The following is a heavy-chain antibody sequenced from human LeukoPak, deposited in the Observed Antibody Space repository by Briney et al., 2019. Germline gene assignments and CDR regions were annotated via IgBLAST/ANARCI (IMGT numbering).Heavy chain of an antibody. V-gene: IGHV3-66*02. D-gene: IGHD2-21*02. J-gene: IGHJ4*02. Sequence: PGGSLRLSCVASGFTVSSNYMSWVRQAPGKGLEWVSVIYSGGSTYYADSVKGRFTISRDNSKNTLYLQMNSLRAEDTAVYYCARILSAIYYWGQGTLVTVSS. CDR1: GFTVSSNY. CDR3: ARILSAIYY. CDR2: IYSGGST.